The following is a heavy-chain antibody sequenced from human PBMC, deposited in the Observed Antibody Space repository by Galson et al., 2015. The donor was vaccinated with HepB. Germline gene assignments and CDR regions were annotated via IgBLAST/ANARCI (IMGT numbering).Heavy chain of an antibody. CDR2: VSGSGTST. CDR3: ATTAFWGSDRDF. V-gene: IGHV3-23*01. D-gene: IGHD3-16*02. CDR1: GFTFSTYT. J-gene: IGHJ4*02. Sequence: SLRLSCAASGFTFSTYTLTWVRHAPGKGLEWVSTVSGSGTSTYYADSVKGRFTISRDNSKNTLYLQMSSLRVEDTAVYYCATTAFWGSDRDFWGQGTLVTVSS.